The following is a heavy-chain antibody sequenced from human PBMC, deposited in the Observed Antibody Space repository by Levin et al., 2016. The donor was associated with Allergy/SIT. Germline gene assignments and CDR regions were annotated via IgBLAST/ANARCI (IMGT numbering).Heavy chain of an antibody. V-gene: IGHV3-15*01. J-gene: IGHJ4*02. CDR3: TADPQTPTSYSNFDH. D-gene: IGHD3-10*01. CDR2: IRSNIDGGTT. Sequence: WIRQPPGKGLEWVGRIRSNIDGGTTDYAAPLKGRFTISRDDSKNTLFLQMNGLESGDTAVYYCTADPQTPTSYSNFDHWGQGTLVTVSS.